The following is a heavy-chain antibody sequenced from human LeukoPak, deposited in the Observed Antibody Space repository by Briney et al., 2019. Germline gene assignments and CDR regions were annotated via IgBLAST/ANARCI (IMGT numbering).Heavy chain of an antibody. V-gene: IGHV4-38-2*02. CDR3: ARMHCSSTSCYEYYYYYYMDV. Sequence: SETLSLTCTVSGYSISSGYDWGWIRQPPGKGLEWIGSIHHSGSTYYNPSLESRVTISVDTSKNQFSLKLNSVTAADTAVYYCARMHCSSTSCYEYYYYYYMDVWGKGTTVTVSS. CDR1: GYSISSGYD. D-gene: IGHD2-2*01. CDR2: IHHSGST. J-gene: IGHJ6*03.